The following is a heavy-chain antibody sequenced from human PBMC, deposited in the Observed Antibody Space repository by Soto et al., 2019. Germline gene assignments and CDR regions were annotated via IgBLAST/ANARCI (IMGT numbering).Heavy chain of an antibody. CDR2: IYYSGST. CDR1: GGSISSYY. J-gene: IGHJ6*02. D-gene: IGHD2-2*01. CDR3: ASSRGSYYYGMDV. Sequence: SETLSLTCTVSGGSISSYYWSWIRQPPGRGLEWIGYIYYSGSTNYNPSLKSRVTISVDTSKNQFSLKLSSVTAADTAVYYCASSRGSYYYGMDVWGQGTTVTVSS. V-gene: IGHV4-59*01.